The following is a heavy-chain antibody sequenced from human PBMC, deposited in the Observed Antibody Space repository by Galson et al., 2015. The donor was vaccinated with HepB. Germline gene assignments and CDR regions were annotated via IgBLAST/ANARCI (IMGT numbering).Heavy chain of an antibody. CDR2: ISAYSGIT. CDR1: DYTDTRYG. Sequence: QSGAEVKEPGASVRISCKASDYTDTRYGVSWVRQAPGHGLEWVGWISAYSGITKYSQRLQGRVTLTADTSTITVFMDLRSLRSDDTAVYYCTGEMTTLGLFDVWGQGTLVTVS. J-gene: IGHJ3*01. CDR3: TGEMTTLGLFDV. D-gene: IGHD5-24*01. V-gene: IGHV1-18*01.